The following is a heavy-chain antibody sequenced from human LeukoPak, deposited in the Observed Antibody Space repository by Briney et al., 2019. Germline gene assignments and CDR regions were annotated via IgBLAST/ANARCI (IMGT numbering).Heavy chain of an antibody. Sequence: GGSLRLSCAASGFTFSSYAMHWVRQAPGKGLEYVSAISSNGGSTYYANSVKGRFTISRDNSKNTLYLQMGSLRAEDMAVYYCARGYRITIFGVVHDAFDIWGQGTMVTVSS. J-gene: IGHJ3*02. CDR1: GFTFSSYA. V-gene: IGHV3-64*01. D-gene: IGHD3-3*01. CDR2: ISSNGGST. CDR3: ARGYRITIFGVVHDAFDI.